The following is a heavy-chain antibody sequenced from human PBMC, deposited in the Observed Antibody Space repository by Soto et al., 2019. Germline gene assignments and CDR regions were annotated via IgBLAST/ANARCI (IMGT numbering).Heavy chain of an antibody. CDR1: GFTFSGSA. CDR3: TRTEWELPLDY. V-gene: IGHV3-73*01. D-gene: IGHD1-26*01. CDR2: IRSKANSYAT. Sequence: GGSLRLSCAASGFTFSGSAMHWVRQASGKGLEWVGRIRSKANSYATAYAASVKGRFTISRDDSKNTAYLQMNSLKTEDTAVYYCTRTEWELPLDYWGQGTLVTVSS. J-gene: IGHJ4*02.